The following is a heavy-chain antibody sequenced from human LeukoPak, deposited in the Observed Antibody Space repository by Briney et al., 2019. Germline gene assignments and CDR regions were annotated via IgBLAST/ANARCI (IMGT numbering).Heavy chain of an antibody. Sequence: GGSLRLSCAASGFTFSSYGMHWVRQAPGKGLEWVAVIWYDGSNKYYADSVKGRFTISRDNSQNTLYLQMNSLRLEDMAVYYCAKESDAFDIWGQGTMVTVSS. CDR2: IWYDGSNK. CDR1: GFTFSSYG. J-gene: IGHJ3*02. CDR3: AKESDAFDI. V-gene: IGHV3-30*02.